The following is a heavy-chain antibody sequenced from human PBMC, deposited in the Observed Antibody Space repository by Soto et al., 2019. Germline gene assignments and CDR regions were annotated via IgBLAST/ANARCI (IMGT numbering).Heavy chain of an antibody. CDR1: GAYMRNDYYY. CDR3: ARDRTMVRGLRYYYYGMDV. CDR2: MHHSGRT. V-gene: IGHV4-31*03. D-gene: IGHD3-10*01. J-gene: IGHJ6*02. Sequence: PSETLSLTCTVSGAYMRNDYYYWSWVRQNPGKDLEWIGHMHHSGRTHYNPSLKSRVAISVDTSKNQFSLYLNSVTAADTAVYYCARDRTMVRGLRYYYYGMDVWGQGNTVTVSS.